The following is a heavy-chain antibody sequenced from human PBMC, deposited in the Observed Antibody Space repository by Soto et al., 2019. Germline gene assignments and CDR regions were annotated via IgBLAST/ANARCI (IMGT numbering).Heavy chain of an antibody. CDR3: ARSQYMDV. CDR1: GYTFTDHY. CDR2: ITPSGGST. Sequence: ASVKLSCTASGYTFTDHYIHWVRQAPGQGLEWMGIITPSGGSTTYAQKFQGRVTMTRDTSTTTVYMELSSLRSEDTAMYYCARSQYMDVWAKGPRSPSP. J-gene: IGHJ6*03. V-gene: IGHV1-46*03.